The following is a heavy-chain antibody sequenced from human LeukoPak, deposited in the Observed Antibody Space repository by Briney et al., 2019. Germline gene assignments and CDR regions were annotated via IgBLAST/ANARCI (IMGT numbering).Heavy chain of an antibody. Sequence: GGSRRLSCAASGFTFGSYEMNWVRQAPGKGLEWVSYIGTIISTTYYADSVKGRFTVSRDDAKSSLYLQMSSLRAEDTAVYYCARNVYDLRGQWLVPGFDYWGQGTLVTVSS. CDR2: IGTIISTT. CDR1: GFTFGSYE. J-gene: IGHJ4*02. V-gene: IGHV3-48*03. CDR3: ARNVYDLRGQWLVPGFDY. D-gene: IGHD6-19*01.